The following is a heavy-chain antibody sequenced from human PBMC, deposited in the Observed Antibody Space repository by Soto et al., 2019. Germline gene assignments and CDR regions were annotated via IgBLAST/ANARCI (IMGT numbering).Heavy chain of an antibody. Sequence: SETLSLTCAVYGGSFSGYYWSWIRQPPGKGLEWIGEINHSGSTNYNPSLKSRVTISVDTSKNQFSPKLSSVTAADTAVYYCARVLTDCSSTSCYAHPFDYWGQGTLVTVSS. CDR2: INHSGST. CDR3: ARVLTDCSSTSCYAHPFDY. CDR1: GGSFSGYY. J-gene: IGHJ4*02. V-gene: IGHV4-34*01. D-gene: IGHD2-2*01.